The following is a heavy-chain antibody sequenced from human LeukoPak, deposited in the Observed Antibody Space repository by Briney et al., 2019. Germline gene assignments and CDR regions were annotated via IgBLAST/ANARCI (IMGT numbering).Heavy chain of an antibody. J-gene: IGHJ4*02. Sequence: GRSLRLSCAASGFTFDDYAMHWVRHAPGKGLEWVSGISWNSGSIVYADSVKGRFTISRDNAKNSLYLQMNSLRAEDTALYYYAKDRSEDSSSYDFDYWGQGTLVTVSS. D-gene: IGHD6-6*01. V-gene: IGHV3-9*01. CDR1: GFTFDDYA. CDR3: AKDRSEDSSSYDFDY. CDR2: ISWNSGSI.